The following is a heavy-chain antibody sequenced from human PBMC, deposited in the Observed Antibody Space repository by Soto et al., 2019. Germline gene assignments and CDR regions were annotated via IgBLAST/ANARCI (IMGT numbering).Heavy chain of an antibody. D-gene: IGHD3-3*01. CDR3: ARDRSYYDFWSGYYAPDEYYYYMDV. CDR1: GGSISSYY. J-gene: IGHJ6*03. CDR2: IYYSGST. V-gene: IGHV4-59*01. Sequence: SETLSLTCTVSGGSISSYYWSWIRQPPGKGLEWIGYIYYSGSTNYNPSLKSRVTISVDTSKNQFSLKLSSVTAADTAVYYCARDRSYYDFWSGYYAPDEYYYYMDVWGKGTTVTV.